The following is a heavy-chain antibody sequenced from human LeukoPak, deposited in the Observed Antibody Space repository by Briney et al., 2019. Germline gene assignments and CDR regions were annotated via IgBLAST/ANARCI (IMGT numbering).Heavy chain of an antibody. CDR1: GYTFTGYY. V-gene: IGHV1-2*02. CDR2: INPNSGGT. J-gene: IGHJ6*02. D-gene: IGHD6-19*01. CDR3: AREIIAVAGTGYYYGMDV. Sequence: GASVKVSCKASGYTFTGYYMHWVRQAPGQGLEWMGWINPNSGGTNYAQKFQGRVTMTRDTSIGTAYMELGRLRSDDTAVYYCAREIIAVAGTGYYYGMDVWGQGTTVTVSS.